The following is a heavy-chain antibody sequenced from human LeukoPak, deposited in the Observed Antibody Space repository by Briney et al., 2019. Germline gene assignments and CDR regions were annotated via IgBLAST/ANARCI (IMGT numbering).Heavy chain of an antibody. CDR3: TRDRTGDRTDAFDI. V-gene: IGHV3-49*03. CDR1: GFTFGDYA. J-gene: IGHJ3*02. Sequence: GGFLRLSCTASGFTFGDYAMTWFRQAPGKGLEWVGFIRSKADGGTTENAASVKGRFTISRDDSKSIAYLQMNSLKTEDTAVYYCTRDRTGDRTDAFDIWGQGTMVTVSS. CDR2: IRSKADGGTT. D-gene: IGHD7-27*01.